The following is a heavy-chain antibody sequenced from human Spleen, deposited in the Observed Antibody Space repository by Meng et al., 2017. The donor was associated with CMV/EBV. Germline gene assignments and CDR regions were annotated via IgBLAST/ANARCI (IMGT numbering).Heavy chain of an antibody. CDR3: ARHFGDSSGRRFDP. J-gene: IGHJ5*02. CDR2: IYYSGST. V-gene: IGHV4-39*01. D-gene: IGHD3-22*01. Sequence: SETLSLTCTVSGGSISSSSYYWGWIRQPPGKGLEWIGSIYYSGSTHYNPSLKSRITISVDTSKNQFSLKLSSVTAADTAVYYCARHFGDSSGRRFDPWGQGTLVTVSS. CDR1: GGSISSSSYY.